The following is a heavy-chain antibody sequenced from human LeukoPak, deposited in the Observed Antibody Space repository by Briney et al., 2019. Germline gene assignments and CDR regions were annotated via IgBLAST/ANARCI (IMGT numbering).Heavy chain of an antibody. V-gene: IGHV1-2*02. CDR1: GYTFTGYY. CDR2: INPNSGGT. D-gene: IGHD6-13*01. CDR3: ARGVIQQLSPFDY. Sequence: ASVTVSCMASGYTFTGYYMHWVRQAPGQGLEWMGWINPNSGGTNYAQKFQGRVTMTRDTSISTAYMELSRLRSDDTAVYYCARGVIQQLSPFDYWGQGTLVTVSS. J-gene: IGHJ4*02.